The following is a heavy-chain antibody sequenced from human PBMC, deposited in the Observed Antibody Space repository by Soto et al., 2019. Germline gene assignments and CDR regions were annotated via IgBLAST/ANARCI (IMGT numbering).Heavy chain of an antibody. J-gene: IGHJ6*03. CDR1: GYNFDNYW. CDR2: VYPGDSYA. D-gene: IGHD1-26*01. V-gene: IGHV5-51*01. CDR3: ARYRSRDYHYYMDV. Sequence: PGESLKISFKGSGYNFDNYWVGWVRHMSGKGLEWMAIVYPGDSYARYSPSFQGQVAISVDHSISTVYLQWRSLKASDTAMYFCARYRSRDYHYYMDVSGQGPTVKVS.